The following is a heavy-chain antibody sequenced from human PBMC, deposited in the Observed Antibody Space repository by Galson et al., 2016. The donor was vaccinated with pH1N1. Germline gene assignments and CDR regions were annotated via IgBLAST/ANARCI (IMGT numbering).Heavy chain of an antibody. CDR2: IYYSGTT. CDR3: ARVGATMTATGAFDM. V-gene: IGHV4-30-4*08. J-gene: IGHJ3*02. D-gene: IGHD5-24*01. CDR1: GGSISNDYYY. Sequence: LSLTCTVSGGSISNDYYYWSWIRQPPGKGVEWIGYIYYSGTTYYNPSLKSRVTISIDTYKNQFSLKVTSVTAADTAVYYCARVGATMTATGAFDMWGQGTMVTVYS.